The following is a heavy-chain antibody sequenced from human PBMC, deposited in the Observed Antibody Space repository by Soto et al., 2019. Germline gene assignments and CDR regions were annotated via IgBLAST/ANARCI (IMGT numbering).Heavy chain of an antibody. CDR3: VNPHIVSTPPFDY. Sequence: GGSLRLSCAASGFTFNTYAMSWVRQAPGKGLEWVSAIGGSGANTYYADSVKGRFTISRDNSQNTLYLQMDSLRVEDTAVYYCVNPHIVSTPPFDYWGQGTLVTVSS. V-gene: IGHV3-23*01. D-gene: IGHD5-12*01. CDR1: GFTFNTYA. CDR2: IGGSGANT. J-gene: IGHJ4*02.